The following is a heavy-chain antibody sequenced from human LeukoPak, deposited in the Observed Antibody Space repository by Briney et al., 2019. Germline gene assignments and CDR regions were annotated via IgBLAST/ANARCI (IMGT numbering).Heavy chain of an antibody. D-gene: IGHD4-17*01. CDR1: GGSISSYY. V-gene: IGHV4-59*01. CDR2: IYYSGST. Sequence: PSETLSLTCTVSGGSISSYYWSWIRQPPGKGLERIGYIYYSGSTNYNPSLKSRVTISVDTSKNQFSLKLSSVTAADTAVYYCARVLYYGDYYFDYWGQGTLVTVSS. CDR3: ARVLYYGDYYFDY. J-gene: IGHJ4*02.